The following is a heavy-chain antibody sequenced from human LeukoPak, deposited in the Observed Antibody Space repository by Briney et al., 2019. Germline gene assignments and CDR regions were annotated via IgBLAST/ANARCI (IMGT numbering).Heavy chain of an antibody. Sequence: ASVKVSCKASGYTFTSHYMHWVRQAPGQGLEWMGRINPNSGGTNYAQKFQGRVTMTRDTSISTAYMELSRLRSDDTAVYYCARARAGTNNFDYWGQGTLVTVSS. J-gene: IGHJ4*02. D-gene: IGHD6-19*01. CDR3: ARARAGTNNFDY. CDR2: INPNSGGT. CDR1: GYTFTSHY. V-gene: IGHV1-2*06.